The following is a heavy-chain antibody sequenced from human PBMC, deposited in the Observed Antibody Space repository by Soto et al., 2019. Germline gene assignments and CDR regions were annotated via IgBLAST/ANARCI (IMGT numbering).Heavy chain of an antibody. CDR2: INHSGST. CDR3: ARAPRGILPGYYPN. J-gene: IGHJ4*02. Sequence: TSETLSLTCAVYGGSFSGYYWSWIRQPPGKGLEWIGEINHSGSTNYNPSLKSRVTISVDTSKNQFSLNLSSVTAADTAVYYCARAPRGILPGYYPNWGQGTLVTVSS. CDR1: GGSFSGYY. V-gene: IGHV4-34*01. D-gene: IGHD3-9*01.